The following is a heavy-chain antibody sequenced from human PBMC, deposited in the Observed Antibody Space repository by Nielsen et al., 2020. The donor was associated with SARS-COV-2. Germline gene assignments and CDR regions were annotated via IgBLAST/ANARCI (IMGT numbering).Heavy chain of an antibody. J-gene: IGHJ5*02. V-gene: IGHV3-7*02. D-gene: IGHD3-10*01. CDR3: ARGGHDYYGSGSYYSTGWFDP. CDR2: IKQNGSDK. Sequence: VRQMPGKGLEWVANIKQNGSDKYYVDSVKGRFTISRDNAKNSLYLQMNSLRAEDTAVYYCARGGHDYYGSGSYYSTGWFDPWGQGTLVTVSS.